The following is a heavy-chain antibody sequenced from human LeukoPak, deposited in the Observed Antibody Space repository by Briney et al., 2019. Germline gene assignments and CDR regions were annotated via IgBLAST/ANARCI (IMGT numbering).Heavy chain of an antibody. D-gene: IGHD4-17*01. CDR1: GFSFTDYY. CDR3: ARAGDSGDFPLGYFYYMDV. J-gene: IGHJ6*03. Sequence: PGGSLRLSCEASGFSFTDYYVTWIRQAPGKGLEWVSYISRTGHSTYYGDSVAGRFIISRDTAKNSLFLQMTSLRAEDTAVYYCARAGDSGDFPLGYFYYMDVWGKGTTVTVSS. CDR2: ISRTGHST. V-gene: IGHV3-11*01.